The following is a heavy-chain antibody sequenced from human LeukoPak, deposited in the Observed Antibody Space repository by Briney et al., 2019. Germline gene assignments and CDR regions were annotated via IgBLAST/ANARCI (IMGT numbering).Heavy chain of an antibody. Sequence: GGSLRLSCEGSGFTFSNYWMGWVRQAPGKGLQWVANIKTDGSEKYYVDSVKDRFTISRDNAKNSLYLQMNSLRAEDTAVYYCARDKLIYHDSSGFYYFDYWGQGTLVTVSS. CDR2: IKTDGSEK. CDR1: GFTFSNYW. D-gene: IGHD3-22*01. J-gene: IGHJ4*02. V-gene: IGHV3-7*01. CDR3: ARDKLIYHDSSGFYYFDY.